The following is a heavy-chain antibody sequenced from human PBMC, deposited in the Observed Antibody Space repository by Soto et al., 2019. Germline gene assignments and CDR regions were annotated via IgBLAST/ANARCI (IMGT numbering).Heavy chain of an antibody. CDR3: ASELYTISSKSWAFDI. D-gene: IGHD6-6*01. Sequence: QVQLVESGGGVVQPGRSLRLSCAASGFTFSNYGMHWVRQAPGKGLEWVAVIWYDGSNKYYADSVKGRFTISRDNSKYTLYLQMNSLRAEDTAVYYCASELYTISSKSWAFDIWGQGTMVAVSS. CDR2: IWYDGSNK. CDR1: GFTFSNYG. V-gene: IGHV3-33*01. J-gene: IGHJ3*02.